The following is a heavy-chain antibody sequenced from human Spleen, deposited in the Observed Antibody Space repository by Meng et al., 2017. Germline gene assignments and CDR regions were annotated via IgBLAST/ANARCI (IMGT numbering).Heavy chain of an antibody. CDR2: IKSNTDEETA. CDR1: GVYFSNAW. Sequence: VHLVESGVDLVEPGGSLRLSCAASGVYFSNAWMSWVRQAPGKRVEWVGRIKSNTDEETAEYAAHVTGRFTITRDDSKSTLYLKMSGLRIDDTGVYYCTWDDKAVSDYWGQGTLVTVSS. V-gene: IGHV3-15*01. J-gene: IGHJ4*02. D-gene: IGHD3-9*01. CDR3: TWDDKAVSDY.